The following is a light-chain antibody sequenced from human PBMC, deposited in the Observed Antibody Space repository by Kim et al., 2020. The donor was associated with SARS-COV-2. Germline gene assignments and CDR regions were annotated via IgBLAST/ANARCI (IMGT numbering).Light chain of an antibody. Sequence: QSITIARTGTSSDVGGYNYVSWYQQHPGKAPKLMIYDVSKRPSGVSDRFSGSKSGNTASLTISGLQAEDETDYYCSAYTSSSTWVFGGGTQLTVL. V-gene: IGLV2-14*04. CDR2: DVS. CDR1: SSDVGGYNY. CDR3: SAYTSSSTWV. J-gene: IGLJ3*02.